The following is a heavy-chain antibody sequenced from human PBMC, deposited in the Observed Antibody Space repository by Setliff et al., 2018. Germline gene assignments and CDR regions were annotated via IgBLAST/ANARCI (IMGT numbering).Heavy chain of an antibody. CDR2: IYYSGST. CDR1: GGSISSSSYY. CDR3: ARILGYCSGDSCYVPY. J-gene: IGHJ4*02. Sequence: SETLSLTCTVSGGSISSSSYYWGWIRQPPGKGLEWIGSIYYSGSTYYNPSLKSRVTISVDTSKNQFSLKLSSVTAADTAVYYCARILGYCSGDSCYVPYWGQGTLVTVSS. D-gene: IGHD2-15*01. V-gene: IGHV4-39*01.